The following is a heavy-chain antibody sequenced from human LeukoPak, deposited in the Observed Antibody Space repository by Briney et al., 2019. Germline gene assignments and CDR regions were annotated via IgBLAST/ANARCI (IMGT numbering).Heavy chain of an antibody. J-gene: IGHJ5*02. Sequence: SETLSRTCTVSGGSINTYYWSWIRQPPGKGLEWIGYIYYSGSTNYSPSLKSRVTISVDTSKNQFSLKLSSVTAADTAVYYCARLGVRYTTSSWWFDPWGQGILVTVSS. V-gene: IGHV4-59*08. D-gene: IGHD6-6*01. CDR3: ARLGVRYTTSSWWFDP. CDR2: IYYSGST. CDR1: GGSINTYY.